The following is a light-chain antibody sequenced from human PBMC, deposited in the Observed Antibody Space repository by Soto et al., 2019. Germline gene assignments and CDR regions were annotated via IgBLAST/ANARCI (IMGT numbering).Light chain of an antibody. CDR2: DVS. CDR3: QQRSNWPRT. CDR1: QSVSSY. V-gene: IGKV3-11*01. Sequence: EIVLTQSPATLSLSPGERDTLSCRASQSVSSYLAWYQQKPGQAPRLLIYDVSNRATGIPARFSGSGSGTDFTLTISSLEPEDCAGYYFQQRSNWPRTFGQGTKVE. J-gene: IGKJ1*01.